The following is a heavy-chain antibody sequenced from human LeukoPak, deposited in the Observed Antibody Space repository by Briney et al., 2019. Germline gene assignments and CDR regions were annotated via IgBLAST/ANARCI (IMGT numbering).Heavy chain of an antibody. Sequence: ASETLSLTCNVSGGSISNYYWTWIRQPAGKGLEWIGRIYSSGTTTYNPSLKSRVAMSADTSRNQFSLKLNSVTAADTAVYYCARVSPIAAAGSSYYYAIDVWGQGTTVTVSS. CDR2: IYSSGTT. CDR3: ARVSPIAAAGSSYYYAIDV. J-gene: IGHJ6*02. D-gene: IGHD6-25*01. V-gene: IGHV4-4*07. CDR1: GGSISNYY.